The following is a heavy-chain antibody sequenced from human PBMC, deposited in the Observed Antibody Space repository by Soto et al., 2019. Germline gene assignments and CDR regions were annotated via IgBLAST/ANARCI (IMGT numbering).Heavy chain of an antibody. J-gene: IGHJ4*02. Sequence: QVQLQQWGAGLLKPSETLSLTCAVYGGSFSGYYWSWIRQPPGKGLEWIGEINHSGSTNYNPSLKSRVTISVDTSKNQFSLKLSSVTAADTAVYYCAILAGYCSGGSCYVRDFDYWGQGTLVTVSS. D-gene: IGHD2-15*01. V-gene: IGHV4-34*01. CDR2: INHSGST. CDR1: GGSFSGYY. CDR3: AILAGYCSGGSCYVRDFDY.